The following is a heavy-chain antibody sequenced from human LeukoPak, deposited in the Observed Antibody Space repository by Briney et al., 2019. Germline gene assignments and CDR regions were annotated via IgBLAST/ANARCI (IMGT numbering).Heavy chain of an antibody. D-gene: IGHD3-22*01. CDR2: IFPIFGTA. CDR1: GGTFSSYT. CDR3: ASDSDSSGLDAFDI. Sequence: SVKVSCKASGGTFSSYTISWVRQAPGQGLEWMGGIFPIFGTANYAQKFQGRVTITTDESTSTAYMELSSLRSEDTAVYYCASDSDSSGLDAFDIWGQGTMVTVSS. J-gene: IGHJ3*02. V-gene: IGHV1-69*05.